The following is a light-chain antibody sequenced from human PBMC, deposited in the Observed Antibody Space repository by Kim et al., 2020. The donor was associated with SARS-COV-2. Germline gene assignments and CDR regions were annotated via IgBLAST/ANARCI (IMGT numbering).Light chain of an antibody. V-gene: IGLV3-19*01. Sequence: SSELTQDPAVSVALGQTVRITCQGDSLRSYYATWYQQKPGQATILVIYGKNNRPSGITDRFSGSSSGNTASLTITGTQAGDEADYYCNSRDSNDNVVLGG. CDR3: NSRDSNDNVV. CDR1: SLRSYY. CDR2: GKN. J-gene: IGLJ2*01.